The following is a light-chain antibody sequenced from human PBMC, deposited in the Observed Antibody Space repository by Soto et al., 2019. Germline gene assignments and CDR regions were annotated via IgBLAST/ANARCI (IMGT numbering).Light chain of an antibody. Sequence: EIVLTQSPGTLSLSPGERATLSCRASQSVSSNLAWYQQKPGQAPRLLIYGASSRATGIPDRFSGSGSGTDFTLTISRLEPEDFAVYYCQQYGRSPFTFGPGTKVDI. CDR1: QSVSSN. V-gene: IGKV3-20*01. CDR2: GAS. CDR3: QQYGRSPFT. J-gene: IGKJ3*01.